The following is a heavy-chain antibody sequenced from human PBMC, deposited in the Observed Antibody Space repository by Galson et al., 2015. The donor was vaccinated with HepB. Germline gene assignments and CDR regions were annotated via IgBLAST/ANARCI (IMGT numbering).Heavy chain of an antibody. V-gene: IGHV3-73*01. D-gene: IGHD6-13*01. CDR2: IRSKANSYAT. CDR3: TRRGYSSKDFDY. Sequence: SLRLSCAASGFTFSGSAMHWVRQASGKGLEWVGRIRSKANSYATAYAASVKGRFTISRDDSKNTAYLQMNSLKTEDTAVYYCTRRGYSSKDFDYWGQGTLVTVSS. CDR1: GFTFSGSA. J-gene: IGHJ4*02.